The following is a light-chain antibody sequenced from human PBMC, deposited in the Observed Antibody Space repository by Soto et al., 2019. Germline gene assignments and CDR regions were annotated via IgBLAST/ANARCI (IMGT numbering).Light chain of an antibody. J-gene: IGKJ5*01. CDR3: QQFDDSVT. V-gene: IGKV3-20*01. CDR1: QSVSRNY. CDR2: GTS. Sequence: EIVLTQSQGTLSLSPWERATMFCRGSQSVSRNYLAWYQQKPGQAPRLLIYGTSDRATGTPDRFSGSGSGTDFTLTISRLEPEDSAVYYCQQFDDSVTFGQGTRLEI.